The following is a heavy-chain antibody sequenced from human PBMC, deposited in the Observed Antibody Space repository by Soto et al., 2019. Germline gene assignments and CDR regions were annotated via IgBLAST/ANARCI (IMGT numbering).Heavy chain of an antibody. V-gene: IGHV4-59*13. J-gene: IGHJ1*01. D-gene: IGHD3-3*01. CDR3: PIGSTPWSPFFGIDVYF. CDR2: VSDSAAT. Sequence: ATETVSLTCTVSGDSIDYYEWPWIRQPPGKGLEWIGYVSDSAATKYNPSPRSRVTISVETCKNRFSLELSSVTAADTAVFFCPIGSTPWSPFFGIDVYF. CDR1: GDSIDYYE.